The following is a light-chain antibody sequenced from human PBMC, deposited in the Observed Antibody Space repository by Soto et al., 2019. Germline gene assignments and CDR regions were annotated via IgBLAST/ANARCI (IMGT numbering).Light chain of an antibody. CDR1: QGISDA. V-gene: IGKV1D-13*01. CDR3: QQFSDYPFT. CDR2: DAS. J-gene: IGKJ3*01. Sequence: AIQLTQSPSSLSASVGDRVTITCRASQGISDALAWYQQEPGKPPKLLIYDASRLEGGVPSRFSGSVSGTDFTLAISSLQPEDFATYYCQQFSDYPFTFGPGTRVDIK.